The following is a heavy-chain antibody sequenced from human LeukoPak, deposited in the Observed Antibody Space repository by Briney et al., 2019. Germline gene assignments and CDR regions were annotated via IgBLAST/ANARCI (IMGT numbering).Heavy chain of an antibody. D-gene: IGHD3-9*01. CDR1: GFTFSSYG. CDR2: IWYDGSNK. CDR3: ARDGDILTGSFDY. Sequence: PGRSLRLSCAASGFTFSSYGMHWVRQAPGKGLKWVAVIWYDGSNKYYADSVKGRFTISRDNSKNTLYLQMNSLRAEDTAVYYCARDGDILTGSFDYWGQGTLVTVSS. V-gene: IGHV3-33*01. J-gene: IGHJ4*02.